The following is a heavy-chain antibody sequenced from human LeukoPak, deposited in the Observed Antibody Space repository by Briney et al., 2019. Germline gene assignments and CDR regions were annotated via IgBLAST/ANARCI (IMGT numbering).Heavy chain of an antibody. CDR2: IIPMFGTV. CDR3: AGSGGGYSSGWYPIDY. Sequence: SVKVSCKASGGTFSRYAISWGRQAPGQGLEWMGGIIPMFGTVNHAQKFRGRVTITADESTSTAYMELSSLRSEDTAVYYCAGSGGGYSSGWYPIDYWGQGTLVTVSS. J-gene: IGHJ4*02. D-gene: IGHD6-19*01. V-gene: IGHV1-69*01. CDR1: GGTFSRYA.